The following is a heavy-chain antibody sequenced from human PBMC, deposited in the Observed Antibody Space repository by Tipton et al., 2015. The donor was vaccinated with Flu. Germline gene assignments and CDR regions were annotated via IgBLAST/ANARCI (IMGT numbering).Heavy chain of an antibody. CDR3: ATCRSSASYYDY. CDR1: GFTLRTYC. CDR2: IKQDGSEK. J-gene: IGHJ4*02. Sequence: SLRLSCVASGFTLRTYCMSWVRQPPGKGLEWVAKIKQDGSEKHYVDSVKGRFTISRDDARNTLFLQMNSLRAEDTAVYYCATCRSSASYYDYWGQGNLVTVSS. V-gene: IGHV3-7*03. D-gene: IGHD1-26*01.